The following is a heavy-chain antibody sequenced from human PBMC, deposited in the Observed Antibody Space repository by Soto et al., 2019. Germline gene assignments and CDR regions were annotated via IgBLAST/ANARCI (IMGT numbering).Heavy chain of an antibody. CDR2: IYHTGST. CDR3: ARATGTLRSRNCDY. J-gene: IGHJ4*02. Sequence: SEALFVTCSFSFGTLSTVGHYLTCICLPPGKGLECIGSIYHTGSTYYSKSLRSRLTMSVDTSKSQFSLRLSSVTAADTAVYYCARATGTLRSRNCDYWGQGSLVTVSS. V-gene: IGHV4-31*03. CDR1: FGTLSTVGHY. D-gene: IGHD1-1*01.